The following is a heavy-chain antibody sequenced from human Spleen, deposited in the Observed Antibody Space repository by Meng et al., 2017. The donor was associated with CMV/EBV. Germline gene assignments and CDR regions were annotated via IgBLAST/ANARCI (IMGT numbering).Heavy chain of an antibody. D-gene: IGHD6-13*01. J-gene: IGHJ3*01. CDR2: ISSSGTTT. CDR1: GFTFSDHY. CDR3: AMGYSTSWYDFDF. Sequence: GGSLRLSCVASGFTFSDHYMSWIRQAPGKGMEWVSYISSSGTTTYYADYVKGRFTISRDNAKNSLSLQMNCLRAEDTALYYCAMGYSTSWYDFDFWGQGTMVTVSS. V-gene: IGHV3-11*04.